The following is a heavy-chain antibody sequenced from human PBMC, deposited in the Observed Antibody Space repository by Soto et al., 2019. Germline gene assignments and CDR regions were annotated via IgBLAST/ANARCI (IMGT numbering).Heavy chain of an antibody. CDR1: GGTFSSYA. CDR3: ARQDIVVVPAAAYYYYGMDV. J-gene: IGHJ6*02. Sequence: SVKVSCKASGGTFSSYAISWVRQAPGQGLEWMGGIIPIFGTANYAQKFQGRVTVTADESTSTAYMELSSLRSEDTAVYYCARQDIVVVPAAAYYYYGMDVWGQGTTVTVSS. CDR2: IIPIFGTA. V-gene: IGHV1-69*13. D-gene: IGHD2-2*01.